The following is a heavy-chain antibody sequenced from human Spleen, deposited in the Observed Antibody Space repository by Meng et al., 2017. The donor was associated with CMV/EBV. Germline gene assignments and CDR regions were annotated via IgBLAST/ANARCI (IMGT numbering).Heavy chain of an antibody. Sequence: SETLSLTCTVSGGSISSSSYYWGWIRQPPGKGLEWIGSFYYSGSTYYNPSLKSRVTISVDTSKNQFSLKLSSVTAADTAVYFCASLGNWAQDFWGQGTLVTVSS. V-gene: IGHV4-39*07. CDR3: ASLGNWAQDF. D-gene: IGHD4-23*01. CDR1: GGSISSSSYY. J-gene: IGHJ4*02. CDR2: FYYSGST.